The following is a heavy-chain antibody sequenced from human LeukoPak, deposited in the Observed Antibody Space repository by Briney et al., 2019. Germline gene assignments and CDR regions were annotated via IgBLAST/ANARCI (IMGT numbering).Heavy chain of an antibody. D-gene: IGHD3-3*01. J-gene: IGHJ6*02. V-gene: IGHV4-59*01. CDR1: GGSISSYY. Sequence: SQTLSLTCTVSGGSISSYYWSWIRQPPGKGLEWIGYIYYSGSTNYNPSLKSRVTISVYTSKNQFSLKLSSVTAADTAVYYCARGGLRFLEWSPYYYYGMDVWGQGTTVTVSS. CDR3: ARGGLRFLEWSPYYYYGMDV. CDR2: IYYSGST.